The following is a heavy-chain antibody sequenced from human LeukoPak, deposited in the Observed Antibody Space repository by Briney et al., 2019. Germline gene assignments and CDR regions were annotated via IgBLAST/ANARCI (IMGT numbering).Heavy chain of an antibody. Sequence: EGSLRLSCEASGFTFSSYWMSWVRQAPGKGLEWVANIKQDGSEKYYVDSVKGRFTISRDNAKNSLYLQMNSLRAEDTAVYYCARECDDFWNGAFDIWGQGTMVTVSS. J-gene: IGHJ3*02. CDR3: ARECDDFWNGAFDI. V-gene: IGHV3-7*01. CDR1: GFTFSSYW. CDR2: IKQDGSEK. D-gene: IGHD3-3*01.